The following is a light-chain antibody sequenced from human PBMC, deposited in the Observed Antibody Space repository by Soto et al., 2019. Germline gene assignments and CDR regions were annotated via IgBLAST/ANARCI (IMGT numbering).Light chain of an antibody. V-gene: IGKV1-6*01. CDR1: QSVSSIY. Sequence: TQSPGTLSLSPGERATLSCRASQSVSSIYLGWYQQKPGKAPKLLIYAASSLQSGVPSRFSGSGSGTDFTLTISSLQPEDFATYYCLQDYNYPPTFGQGTKVDIK. J-gene: IGKJ1*01. CDR2: AAS. CDR3: LQDYNYPPT.